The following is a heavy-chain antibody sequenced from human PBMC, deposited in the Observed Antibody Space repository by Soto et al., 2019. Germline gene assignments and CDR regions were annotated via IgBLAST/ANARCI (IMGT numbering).Heavy chain of an antibody. Sequence: PSETLSLTCAVYGGSFSGYYWSWIRQPPGKGLEWIGEINHSGSTNYNPSLKSRVTISVDTSKNQFSLKLSSVTAVDTAVYYCARGRGDIVVVTAATPDLSFDYWGQGTLVTVSS. CDR1: GGSFSGYY. J-gene: IGHJ4*02. D-gene: IGHD2-15*01. V-gene: IGHV4-34*01. CDR3: ARGRGDIVVVTAATPDLSFDY. CDR2: INHSGST.